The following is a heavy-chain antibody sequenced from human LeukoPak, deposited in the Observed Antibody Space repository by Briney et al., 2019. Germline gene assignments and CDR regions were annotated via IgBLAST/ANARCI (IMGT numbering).Heavy chain of an antibody. J-gene: IGHJ4*02. CDR1: GFTFSNYA. CDR3: AKDFYDSSGSRYDY. CDR2: IDGGGGRT. V-gene: IGHV3-23*01. Sequence: GSLRLSCAASGFTFSNYAMSWVHQAPGVGLEWVSAIDGGGGRTWHADSVRGRFTISRDNSKNTLFMQMNSLRAEDTAVYYCAKDFYDSSGSRYDYWGQGTLVTVSS. D-gene: IGHD3-22*01.